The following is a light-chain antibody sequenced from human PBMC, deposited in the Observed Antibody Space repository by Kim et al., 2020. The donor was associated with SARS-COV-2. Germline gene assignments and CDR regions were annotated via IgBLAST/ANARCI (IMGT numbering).Light chain of an antibody. J-gene: IGKJ5*01. Sequence: ETVLTQSPDFQSVTPNEKVTITCRASQSVGSSLHWYQQKPNQSPKLLIKYASQSISGVPSRFSGSGSGTDFSLTISGLAVEDAATYYCHQSRTFPSGFGQGTRLEIK. CDR1: QSVGSS. CDR2: YAS. V-gene: IGKV6-21*02. CDR3: HQSRTFPSG.